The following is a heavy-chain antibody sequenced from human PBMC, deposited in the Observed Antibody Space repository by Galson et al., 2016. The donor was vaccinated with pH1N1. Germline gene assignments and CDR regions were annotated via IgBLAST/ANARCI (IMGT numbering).Heavy chain of an antibody. J-gene: IGHJ3*02. Sequence: QSGAEVKKPGESLKISCKGSGYRFSNYWIGWMRQMPGKGLECMGIIYPADSHTKYSQSFQGQVTISVDKSDSSAYLQWGRLKASDTAMSYCAGQGGYKAGRGDFGAYDIWGQGTMVTVSP. CDR1: GYRFSNYW. CDR3: AGQGGYKAGRGDFGAYDI. CDR2: IYPADSHT. D-gene: IGHD5-12*01. V-gene: IGHV5-51*01.